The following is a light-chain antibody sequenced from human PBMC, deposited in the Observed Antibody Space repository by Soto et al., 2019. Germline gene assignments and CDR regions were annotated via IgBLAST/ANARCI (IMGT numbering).Light chain of an antibody. V-gene: IGLV1-40*01. CDR3: QSYDSSLSGFHVV. Sequence: QSVLTQPPSVSGAPGQRDTISCTGSSSNIGAGYDVHWYQQLPGTAPKLLIYGNSNRPSGVPDRFSGYKSGTSASLAITGLQDKDEADYYCQSYDSSLSGFHVVFGGGTKRTVL. CDR2: GNS. J-gene: IGLJ2*01. CDR1: SSNIGAGYD.